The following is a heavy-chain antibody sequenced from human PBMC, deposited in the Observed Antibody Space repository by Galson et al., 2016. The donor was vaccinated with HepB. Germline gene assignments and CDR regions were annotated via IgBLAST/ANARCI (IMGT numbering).Heavy chain of an antibody. CDR3: ARSPLRWATSWYPTHFDY. D-gene: IGHD2-2*01. V-gene: IGHV1-69*13. CDR1: GNAFNSYE. CDR2: IIPMFGKV. Sequence: SVKVSCKASGNAFNSYEITWVRQAPGQGLEWVGGIIPMFGKVDYAREFEDRATITADESTNTAYMELSSLRSGDTAVYYCARSPLRWATSWYPTHFDYWGQGALVTVSS. J-gene: IGHJ4*02.